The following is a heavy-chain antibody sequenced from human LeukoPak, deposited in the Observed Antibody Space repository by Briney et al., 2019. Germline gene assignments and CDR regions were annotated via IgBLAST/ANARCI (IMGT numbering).Heavy chain of an antibody. Sequence: GGSLRLSCAASGFTFSSYSMNWVRQAPGKGLEWVSSISSSSSYIYYADSVKGRFTISRDNAKNSLYLQMNSLRAEDTAVYYCARSSRITIFGVVPRYYYMDVWGKGTTVTVSS. D-gene: IGHD3-3*01. CDR1: GFTFSSYS. CDR3: ARSSRITIFGVVPRYYYMDV. V-gene: IGHV3-21*01. J-gene: IGHJ6*03. CDR2: ISSSSSYI.